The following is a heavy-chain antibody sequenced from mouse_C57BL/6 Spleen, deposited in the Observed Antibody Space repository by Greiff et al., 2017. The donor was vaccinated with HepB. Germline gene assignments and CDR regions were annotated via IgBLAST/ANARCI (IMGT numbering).Heavy chain of an antibody. Sequence: EVKLVESGPELVKPGASVKMSCKASGYTFTDYNMHWVKQSHGKSLEWIGYINPNNGGTSYNQKFKGKATLTVNKSSSTAYMELRSLTSEDSAVYYCARWWVLRGHWYFDVWGTGTTVTVSS. CDR1: GYTFTDYN. CDR3: ARWWVLRGHWYFDV. D-gene: IGHD1-1*01. V-gene: IGHV1-22*01. J-gene: IGHJ1*03. CDR2: INPNNGGT.